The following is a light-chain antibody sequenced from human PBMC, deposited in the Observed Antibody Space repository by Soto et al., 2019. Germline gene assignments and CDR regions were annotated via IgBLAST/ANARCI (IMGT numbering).Light chain of an antibody. V-gene: IGKV1-33*01. CDR3: QQYENLLLT. J-gene: IGKJ4*01. CDR1: QDISNY. Sequence: DIQMTQSPSSLSASVGDRVTITCQASQDISNYLNWYQQKPGKAPKLLIYDASNLETGVLSRFSGSGSGTDFTFTISSLQAEDVATYYCQQYENLLLTFGGGTKVEIK. CDR2: DAS.